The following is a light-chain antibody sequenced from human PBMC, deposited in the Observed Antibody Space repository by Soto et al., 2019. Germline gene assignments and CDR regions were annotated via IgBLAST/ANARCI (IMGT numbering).Light chain of an antibody. V-gene: IGLV1-47*01. CDR2: RND. CDR1: RSDIGSNY. J-gene: IGLJ2*01. CDR3: ASWDDSLSVPI. Sequence: QSALTQPPSASGTPGQRVTISCSGSRSDIGSNYVYWYQQLPGMAPKLLIYRNDQRPSGVPDRISGSKSGTSASLAIIGLRSEDEADYYCASWDDSLSVPIFGGGTKLTVL.